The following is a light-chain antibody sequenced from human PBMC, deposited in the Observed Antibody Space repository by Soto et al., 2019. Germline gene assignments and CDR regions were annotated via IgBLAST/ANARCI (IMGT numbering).Light chain of an antibody. CDR1: QDISNY. CDR3: QQSYSTRWT. Sequence: DIQMTQSPSSLSASVGDRVTITCQASQDISNYLNWYQQKPGKAPKLLIYAASSLQSVVPSRFSGSGSWTDFTLTISSLQPEDFATYYCQQSYSTRWTFGQGTKVDI. V-gene: IGKV1-39*01. CDR2: AAS. J-gene: IGKJ1*01.